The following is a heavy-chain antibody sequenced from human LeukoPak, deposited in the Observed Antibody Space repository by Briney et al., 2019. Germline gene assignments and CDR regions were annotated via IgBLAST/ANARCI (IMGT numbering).Heavy chain of an antibody. D-gene: IGHD3-10*01. Sequence: GALRLSCVASGFTFSKYTLSWIRQPPGKGLEWVAGIYGGGSGTTFYAESVRGRFTISRDNSRTTLYLQMNSLRDDDTAVYYCANDLILGSGSLGSWGRGTLVTVSS. CDR3: ANDLILGSGSLGS. V-gene: IGHV3-23*01. J-gene: IGHJ5*02. CDR2: IYGGGSGTT. CDR1: GFTFSKYT.